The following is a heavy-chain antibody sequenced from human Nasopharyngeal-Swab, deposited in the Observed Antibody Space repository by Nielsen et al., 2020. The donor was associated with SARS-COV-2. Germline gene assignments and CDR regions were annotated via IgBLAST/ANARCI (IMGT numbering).Heavy chain of an antibody. Sequence: SETLSLTCSVSGVSINSGSYYWSWIRQPAGKGREWIGHMYTSGSTNYNPSLKSRVAISIDTSKNQFSLRLSSVTAADTAVYYCAREDRWTLTSFYYALDVWGQGTTVTVSS. CDR1: GVSINSGSYY. V-gene: IGHV4-61*09. CDR3: AREDRWTLTSFYYALDV. J-gene: IGHJ6*02. CDR2: MYTSGST. D-gene: IGHD3-9*01.